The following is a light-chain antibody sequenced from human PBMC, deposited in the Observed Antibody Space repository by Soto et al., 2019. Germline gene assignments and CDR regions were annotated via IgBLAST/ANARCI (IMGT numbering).Light chain of an antibody. CDR1: ENIRSY. CDR2: AAS. V-gene: IGKV1-39*01. CDR3: QQSYNSPPT. Sequence: DIQMTQSPSSLSASVGDRVTITCRASENIRSYLNWYLHKPGKAPKLLIYAASTLQSGVPSRFRGSGSGTHFTLTISNLQPEDCATYFCQQSYNSPPTFGQGTKVDIK. J-gene: IGKJ1*01.